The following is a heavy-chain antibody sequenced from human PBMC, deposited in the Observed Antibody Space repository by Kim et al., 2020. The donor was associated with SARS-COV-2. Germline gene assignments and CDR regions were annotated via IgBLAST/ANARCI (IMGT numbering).Heavy chain of an antibody. Sequence: YADSVRGRFTIARDNPKNTLDLQMNSLRAEDTAVYSCARDVRGTRAFDVWGQGTLVAVSS. D-gene: IGHD1-1*01. J-gene: IGHJ3*01. V-gene: IGHV3-23*01. CDR3: ARDVRGTRAFDV.